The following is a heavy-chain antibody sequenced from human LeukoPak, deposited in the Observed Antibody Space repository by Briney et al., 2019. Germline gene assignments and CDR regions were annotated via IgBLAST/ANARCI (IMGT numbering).Heavy chain of an antibody. V-gene: IGHV1-2*06. CDR2: INPNSGGT. CDR3: ARSLPSWPASMYYFDY. CDR1: GYTFTGYY. Sequence: ASVKVSCKASGYTFTGYYMHWVRQAPGQGLEWMGRINPNSGGTNYAQKCQGRVTMTRDTSISTAYMELSRLRSDDTAVYYCARSLPSWPASMYYFDYWGQGTLVTVSS. J-gene: IGHJ4*02. D-gene: IGHD2-2*01.